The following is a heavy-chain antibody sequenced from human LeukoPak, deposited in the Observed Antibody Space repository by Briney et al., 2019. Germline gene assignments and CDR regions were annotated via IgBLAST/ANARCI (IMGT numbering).Heavy chain of an antibody. CDR3: ARDKNPEWLTVVGYYFDY. CDR2: INPNGGST. J-gene: IGHJ4*02. CDR1: GYTFTSYY. Sequence: ASVKVSCKASGYTFTSYYMHWVRQAPGQGLEWMAIINPNGGSTSYAQKFQGRVTMTRDTSTSTVYMELSGLRSEDTAVYYCARDKNPEWLTVVGYYFDYWSQGTLVTVSS. D-gene: IGHD3-3*01. V-gene: IGHV1-46*01.